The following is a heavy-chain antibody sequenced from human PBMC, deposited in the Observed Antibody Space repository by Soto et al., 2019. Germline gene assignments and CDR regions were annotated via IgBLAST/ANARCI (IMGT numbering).Heavy chain of an antibody. V-gene: IGHV3-33*01. D-gene: IGHD3-10*01. CDR1: GFTFSSYG. CDR3: ARDPRGFGHFDY. CDR2: IWYDGSNK. Sequence: ESGGGVVQPGRSLRLSCAASGFTFSSYGMHWVRQAPGKGLEWVAVIWYDGSNKYYADSVNGRFTISRDNSKNTLYLQMNSLRAEDTAVYYCARDPRGFGHFDYWGQGTLVTVSS. J-gene: IGHJ4*02.